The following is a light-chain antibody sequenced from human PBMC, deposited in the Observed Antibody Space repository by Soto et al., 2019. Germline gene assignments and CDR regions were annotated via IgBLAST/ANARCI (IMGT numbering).Light chain of an antibody. V-gene: IGKV3-11*01. CDR1: QSVGYY. CDR3: QQRSNWPPYP. J-gene: IGKJ2*01. CDR2: DVS. Sequence: ETVLTQSPATLSLSPGERATLFCRASQSVGYYLAWYKQKPGQAPRLVMYDVSKRVPGIPARFSGSGSGTDFPLTISSLEPEDSALYYCQQRSNWPPYPFGKGTKLE.